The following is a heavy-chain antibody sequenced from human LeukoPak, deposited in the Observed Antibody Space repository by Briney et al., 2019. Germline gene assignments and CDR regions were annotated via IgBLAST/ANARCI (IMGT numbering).Heavy chain of an antibody. Sequence: SQTLSLTCTVSGGSISSGGYYWSWIRQHPGKGLEWIGYIYYSGSTYYNPSLKSRATISVDTSKNQFSLKLSSVTAADTAVYYCASSIVVVPAAFDYWGQGTLVTVSS. D-gene: IGHD2-2*01. CDR2: IYYSGST. CDR1: GGSISSGGYY. V-gene: IGHV4-31*03. J-gene: IGHJ4*02. CDR3: ASSIVVVPAAFDY.